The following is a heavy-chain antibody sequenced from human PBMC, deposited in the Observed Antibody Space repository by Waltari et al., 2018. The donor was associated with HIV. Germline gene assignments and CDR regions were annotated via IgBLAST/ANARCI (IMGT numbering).Heavy chain of an antibody. CDR3: AKEGAGPGTGWNFFDF. CDR2: ISGNSKTI. V-gene: IGHV3-9*01. CDR1: GFTFDDFA. Sequence: EVQLEVSGGDLVQLDRSLRLSCEASGFTFDDFAMHWVRQVPGKGLEWVSGISGNSKTIGYVDSVRGRFVISRDSAKNTLYLQMNSLRVEDTAFYFCAKEGAGPGTGWNFFDFCSQGTLVTVSS. J-gene: IGHJ4*02. D-gene: IGHD1-7*01.